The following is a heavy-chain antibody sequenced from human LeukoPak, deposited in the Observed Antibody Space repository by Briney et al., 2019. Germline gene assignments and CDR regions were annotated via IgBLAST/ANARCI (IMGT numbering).Heavy chain of an antibody. D-gene: IGHD5-12*01. CDR2: INQDGSAE. CDR3: AREGRVSGYDFDC. CDR1: GFTFSTYS. J-gene: IGHJ4*02. V-gene: IGHV3-7*01. Sequence: GGSLRLSCAASGFTFSTYSMSWVRQAPGKGLDWVASINQDGSAEYYVDSVRGRFTISRDNAKNSLYLQVNSLRVEDTAVYYCAREGRVSGYDFDCWGQGTLVTVSS.